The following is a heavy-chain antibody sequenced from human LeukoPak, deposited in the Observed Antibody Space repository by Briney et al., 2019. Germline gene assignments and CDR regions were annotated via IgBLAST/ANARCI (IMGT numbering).Heavy chain of an antibody. CDR1: GASISSYS. J-gene: IGHJ4*02. V-gene: IGHV4-59*01. CDR3: ARGGYIYAT. CDR2: IYYSGTT. D-gene: IGHD5-18*01. Sequence: SETLSLTCTVSGASISSYSWSWIRQPPGKRLEWIGYIYYSGTTNYNPSLKSRVTISLDTSKNQFSLKLSSVTAADTAVYYCARGGYIYATWGQGTLVTVSS.